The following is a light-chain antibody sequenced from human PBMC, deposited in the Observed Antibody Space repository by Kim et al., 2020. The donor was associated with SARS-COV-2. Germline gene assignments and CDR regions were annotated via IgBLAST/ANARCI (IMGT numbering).Light chain of an antibody. Sequence: QSVLTQPPSASGTPGQTVSISCSGSSSNIGSNTINWYHQVPGTAPKLLIFNNDQRPSGVPDRFSCSKSGTSASLAISGPQSEDEADYYCAAWDDSLNGLVFGGGTQLTVL. CDR1: SSNIGSNT. CDR2: NND. J-gene: IGLJ3*02. V-gene: IGLV1-44*01. CDR3: AAWDDSLNGLV.